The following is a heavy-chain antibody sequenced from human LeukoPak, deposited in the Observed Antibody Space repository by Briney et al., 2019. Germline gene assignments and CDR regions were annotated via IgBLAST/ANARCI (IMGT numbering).Heavy chain of an antibody. CDR3: AKPYVIYMGY. D-gene: IGHD2-21*01. Sequence: GGSLRLSCAASGFTFSNYAMSWVRQAPGKGLEWVSSISGSGGSTYYADSVKGRFTISRDNSKNTLSLQMNSLRAEDTAVYYCAKPYVIYMGYWGQGTLVTVSS. V-gene: IGHV3-23*01. CDR1: GFTFSNYA. J-gene: IGHJ4*02. CDR2: ISGSGGST.